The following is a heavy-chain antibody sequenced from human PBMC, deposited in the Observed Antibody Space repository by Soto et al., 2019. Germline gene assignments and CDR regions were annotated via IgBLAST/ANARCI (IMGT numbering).Heavy chain of an antibody. J-gene: IGHJ6*02. D-gene: IGHD3-10*01. Sequence: ASVKVSCKASGYTFTGYYMHWVRQAPGQGLEWMGWINPNSGGTNYAQKFQGWVTMTRDTSISTAYMELSRLRSDDTAVYYCARDRVVRGAQLYYYYGMDVWGQGTTVTVSS. CDR3: ARDRVVRGAQLYYYYGMDV. CDR1: GYTFTGYY. V-gene: IGHV1-2*04. CDR2: INPNSGGT.